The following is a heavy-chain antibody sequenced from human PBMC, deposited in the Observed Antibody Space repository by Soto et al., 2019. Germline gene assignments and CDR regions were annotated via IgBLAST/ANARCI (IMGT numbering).Heavy chain of an antibody. CDR2: ISSSGGST. CDR3: ANPDGATYNFRY. V-gene: IGHV3-23*01. D-gene: IGHD1-1*01. J-gene: IGHJ4*02. CDR1: GFTFNTNS. Sequence: DVQLLESGGSLVQPGGSLRLSCAASGFTFNTNSMSWVRQAPGKGLEWVSAISSSGGSTYYADSVKGRFIISRDNSQNTLYLQMNSLRAEDTAVYYCANPDGATYNFRYWGQGTLVTVSS.